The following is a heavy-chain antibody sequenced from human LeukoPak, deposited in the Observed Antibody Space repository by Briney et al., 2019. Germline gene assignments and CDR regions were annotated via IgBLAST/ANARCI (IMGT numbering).Heavy chain of an antibody. CDR1: GFTFSGYG. D-gene: IGHD1-26*01. CDR2: IRYDGSKK. Sequence: PGGSLRLSCAASGFTFSGYGMHWVRQAPGKGLEWVAFIRYDGSKKYYADSVKGRFTISRDNSKNTLYLQMNSLRAEDTAVYYCAKRGAEVGTTVAPGDYWGQGTLLTVSS. V-gene: IGHV3-30*02. J-gene: IGHJ4*02. CDR3: AKRGAEVGTTVAPGDY.